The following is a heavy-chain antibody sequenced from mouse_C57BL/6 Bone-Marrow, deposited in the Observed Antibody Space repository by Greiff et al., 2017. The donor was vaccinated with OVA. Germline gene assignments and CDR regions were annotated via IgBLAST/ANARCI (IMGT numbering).Heavy chain of an antibody. J-gene: IGHJ2*01. CDR1: GYTFTSYW. CDR2: IYPGSGST. D-gene: IGHD1-1*01. CDR3: ARTGSITPGYFDY. Sequence: QVQLQQSGAELARPGASVKLSCKASGYTFTSYWITWVKQRPGQGLEWIGDIYPGSGSTNYNEKFKSKATLTVDTSSSTAYMQLSSLTSEDSAVYYCARTGSITPGYFDYWGQGTTLTVSS. V-gene: IGHV1-55*01.